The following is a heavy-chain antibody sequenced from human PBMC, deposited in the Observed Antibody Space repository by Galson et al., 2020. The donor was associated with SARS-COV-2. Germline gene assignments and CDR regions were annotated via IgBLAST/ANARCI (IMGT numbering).Heavy chain of an antibody. D-gene: IGHD3-9*01. J-gene: IGHJ4*02. CDR3: AKVGDDPEYYDVLTGCPPGY. V-gene: IGHV3-23*01. Sequence: GGSLRLSCAASGFTFSSYAMSWVRQAPGKGLEWVSAISGSGGSTYYADSVKGRFTISRDDSKNTLYLQMNSLRAEDTAVYYCAKVGDDPEYYDVLTGCPPGYWGQGTLVTVSS. CDR2: ISGSGGST. CDR1: GFTFSSYA.